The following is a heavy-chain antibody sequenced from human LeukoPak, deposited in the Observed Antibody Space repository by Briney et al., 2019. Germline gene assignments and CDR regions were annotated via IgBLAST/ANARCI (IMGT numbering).Heavy chain of an antibody. J-gene: IGHJ4*02. CDR1: GFTVSSNY. V-gene: IGHV3-53*01. Sequence: GGSLRLSCAASGFTVSSNYMSWVRQAPRRGLEWVSVIYSGCSTYYADSVKGRFTISRDNSNNTRYLQMNSLRAEDTPLYYRPMTEQQRPHHQFHQWGQGT. CDR2: IYSGCST. D-gene: IGHD6-25*01. CDR3: PMTEQQRPHHQFHQ.